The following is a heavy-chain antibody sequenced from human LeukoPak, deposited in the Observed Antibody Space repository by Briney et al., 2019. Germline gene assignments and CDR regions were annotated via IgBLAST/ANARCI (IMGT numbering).Heavy chain of an antibody. CDR2: IYTSGST. CDR3: ARDHVWESDAFDI. V-gene: IGHV4-4*07. D-gene: IGHD1-26*01. CDR1: GGSISSYY. J-gene: IGHJ3*02. Sequence: PSETLSLTCTVPGGSISSYYWGWIRQPAGKGLEWIGRIYTSGSTNYNPSLKSRVTMSVDTSKNQFSLKLSSVTAADTAVYYCARDHVWESDAFDIWGQGTMVTVSS.